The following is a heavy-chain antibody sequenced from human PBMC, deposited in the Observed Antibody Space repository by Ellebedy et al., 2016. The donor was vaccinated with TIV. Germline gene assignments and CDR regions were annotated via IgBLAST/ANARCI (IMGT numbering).Heavy chain of an antibody. J-gene: IGHJ4*02. CDR2: IDPRCGRI. CDR3: ARADEGDPLDY. CDR1: GYSFGRYY. Sequence: AASVKVSCKASGYSFGRYYLHWVRQAPGQGLEWMGIIDPRCGRIDYAQKFKDRVIMSRDKSTNTVYMELSSLRSEDTAIYYCARADEGDPLDYWGPGTPVTVSS. D-gene: IGHD3-10*01. V-gene: IGHV1-46*01.